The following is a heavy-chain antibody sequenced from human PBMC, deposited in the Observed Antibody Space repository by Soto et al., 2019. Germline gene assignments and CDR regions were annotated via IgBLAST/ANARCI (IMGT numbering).Heavy chain of an antibody. CDR2: ISGSGSST. CDR3: AKDIEPSGSYYWPAFDI. CDR1: CFSFSSYS. V-gene: IGHV3-23*01. D-gene: IGHD1-26*01. Sequence: RLSCASACFSFSSYSMSWVRQAPWKGLEWVSAISGSGSSTYYADPVKGRFTISRDNSKNSLYLQMNSLRAEDTAVYYCAKDIEPSGSYYWPAFDIWGQGTMVTVSS. J-gene: IGHJ3*02.